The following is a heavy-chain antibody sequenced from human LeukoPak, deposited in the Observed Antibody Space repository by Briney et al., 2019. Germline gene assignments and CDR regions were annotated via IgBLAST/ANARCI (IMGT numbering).Heavy chain of an antibody. CDR3: AKLGSDLSITMIVVVHFDY. CDR1: GFTFSSFG. Sequence: GGSLRLSCATSGFTFSSFGMSWVRQAPGKGLEWVSAISGSGGSTYYADSVKGRFTISRDNSKNTLYLQMNSLRAEDTAVYYCAKLGSDLSITMIVVVHFDYWGQGTLVTVSS. J-gene: IGHJ4*02. V-gene: IGHV3-23*01. D-gene: IGHD3-22*01. CDR2: ISGSGGST.